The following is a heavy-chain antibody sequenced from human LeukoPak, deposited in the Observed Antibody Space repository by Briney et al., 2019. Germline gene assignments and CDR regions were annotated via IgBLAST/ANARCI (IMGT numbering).Heavy chain of an antibody. D-gene: IGHD6-13*01. CDR1: GFTLSSYA. V-gene: IGHV3-23*01. CDR2: VDGGGGGT. CDR3: AKQSAGSAAWYSLHYDF. Sequence: GGSLRLSCAASGFTLSSYAMTWVRQAPGRGLEWVSSVDGGGGGTYYADSVKGRFTISRDSSKDTLYLQMNGLRAEDTAVYFCAKQSAGSAAWYSLHYDFWGQGTLVTVSS. J-gene: IGHJ4*02.